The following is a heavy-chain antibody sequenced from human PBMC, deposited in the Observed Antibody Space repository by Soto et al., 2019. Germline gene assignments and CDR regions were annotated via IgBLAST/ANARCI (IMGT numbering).Heavy chain of an antibody. J-gene: IGHJ6*02. V-gene: IGHV3-74*01. CDR2: IKGDGSST. Sequence: EVQLVESGGGLVQPGGSLRLSCAASGFTISTYWMHWVRQAPGTGLEWVSRIKGDGSSTSYADSVKGRFTISRDNAKNTLYLQMNSLGAEDTAVYWCARGIRNYYGVDVWGQGTTVTVSS. CDR1: GFTISTYW. CDR3: ARGIRNYYGVDV.